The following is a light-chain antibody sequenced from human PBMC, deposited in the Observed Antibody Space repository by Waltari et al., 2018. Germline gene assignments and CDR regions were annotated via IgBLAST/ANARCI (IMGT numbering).Light chain of an antibody. Sequence: QSALTQPASVSGSPGQSITISCTRTSSDVDGYNYVSWYQQHPGKAPKIIIFDVRKWPSGVSHRFSGAKSGNTASLTITGLQAEDEADYYCTSYASNNNVLFGGGTKLSVL. CDR1: SSDVDGYNY. V-gene: IGLV2-14*01. J-gene: IGLJ2*01. CDR2: DVR. CDR3: TSYASNNNVL.